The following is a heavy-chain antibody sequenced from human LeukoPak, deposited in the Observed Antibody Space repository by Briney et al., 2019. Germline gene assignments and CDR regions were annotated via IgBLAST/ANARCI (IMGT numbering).Heavy chain of an antibody. CDR1: GFTFSSYG. V-gene: IGHV3-30*18. CDR3: AKERPMGYDFWNEFDY. CDR2: ISYDGNNK. J-gene: IGHJ4*02. D-gene: IGHD3-3*01. Sequence: PGGSLRLSCAASGFTFSSYGMHWVRQAPGKGLEWVAVISYDGNNKYYADFVKGRFTISRDNSKNTLYLQMNSLRAEDTAVYYCAKERPMGYDFWNEFDYWGQGTLVTVSS.